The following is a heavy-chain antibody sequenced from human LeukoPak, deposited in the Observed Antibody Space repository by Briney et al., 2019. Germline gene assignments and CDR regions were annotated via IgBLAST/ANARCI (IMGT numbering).Heavy chain of an antibody. CDR2: INPNSGGT. CDR1: VYTFTAYY. D-gene: IGHD2-15*01. J-gene: IGHJ5*02. Sequence: ASVKVSSKPSVYTFTAYYMHWVRQAPGQGLEWMGWINPNSGGTNYAQKFQGRVTMTRDTSISTAYMELSRLRSDDTAVYYCARQSCSGGSCYSGWFDPWGQGTLVTVSS. V-gene: IGHV1-2*02. CDR3: ARQSCSGGSCYSGWFDP.